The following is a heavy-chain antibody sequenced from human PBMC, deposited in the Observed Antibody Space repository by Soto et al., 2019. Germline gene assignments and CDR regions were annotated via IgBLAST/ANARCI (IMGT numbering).Heavy chain of an antibody. D-gene: IGHD2-2*01. CDR1: GYTFTSYA. CDR3: ARVGTSSLRYGMDV. CDR2: INAGNGNT. Sequence: ASVEVSCKASGYTFTSYAMHWVLEAPGQRLEWMGWINAGNGNTKYSQKFQGRVTITRDTSASTAYMELSSLRSEDTAVYYCARVGTSSLRYGMDVWGQGTTVTVSS. J-gene: IGHJ6*02. V-gene: IGHV1-3*01.